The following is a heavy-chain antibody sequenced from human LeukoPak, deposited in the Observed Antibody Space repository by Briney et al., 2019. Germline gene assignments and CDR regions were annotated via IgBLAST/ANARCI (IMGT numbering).Heavy chain of an antibody. J-gene: IGHJ4*02. CDR1: GASIPSSYY. CDR3: ARVRVSSGSHPWYFDY. V-gene: IGHV4-59*01. Sequence: PSETLSLTCTVSGASIPSSYYWSWIRQPPGQGLEWIGYIYYSGSTDYNPSLKSRVNISVDTSKNQFSLKLSSVTAADTAVYYCARVRVSSGSHPWYFDYWGQGTLVTVSS. CDR2: IYYSGST. D-gene: IGHD3-22*01.